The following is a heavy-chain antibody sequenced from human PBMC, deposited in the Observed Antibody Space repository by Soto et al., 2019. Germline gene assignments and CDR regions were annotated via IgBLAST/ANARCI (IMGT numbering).Heavy chain of an antibody. CDR1: GFTFSSYG. CDR3: AKGPIAVALYFDY. J-gene: IGHJ4*02. D-gene: IGHD6-19*01. CDR2: ISYDGSNK. Sequence: GGSLRLSCAASGFTFSSYGMHWVRQAPGKGLEWVAVISYDGSNKYYADSVKGRFTISRDNSKNTLYLQMNSLRAEDTAVYYCAKGPIAVALYFDYWGQGTLVTVSS. V-gene: IGHV3-30*18.